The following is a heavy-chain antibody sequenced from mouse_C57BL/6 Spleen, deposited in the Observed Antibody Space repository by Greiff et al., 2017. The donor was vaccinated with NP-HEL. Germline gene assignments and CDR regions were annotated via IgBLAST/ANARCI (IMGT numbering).Heavy chain of an antibody. CDR1: GYTFTSYW. D-gene: IGHD2-1*01. J-gene: IGHJ3*01. CDR2: IDPSDSET. Sequence: VQLQQPGAELVRPGSSVQLSCQASGYTFTSYWMHWVKQRPIQGLEWIGNIDPSDSETHYNQKFKDKATLTVDKSSSTAYMQLSSLTSEDSAVYYCASWGNYVAYWGQGTLVTVSA. V-gene: IGHV1-52*01. CDR3: ASWGNYVAY.